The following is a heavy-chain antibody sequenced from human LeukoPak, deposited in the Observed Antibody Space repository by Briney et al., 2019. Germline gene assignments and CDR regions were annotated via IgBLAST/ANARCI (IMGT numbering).Heavy chain of an antibody. V-gene: IGHV3-66*04. CDR2: IYNDGTT. CDR1: GLTVSSSY. CDR3: ARQYSRIWPIGDY. D-gene: IGHD6-13*01. J-gene: IGHJ4*02. Sequence: GGSLRLSCAASGLTVSSSYMSWVRQAPGKGLEGVSFIYNDGTTYYAESVKGRFTISRDNSKNTMYLQMNSLRAEDTAGYYYARQYSRIWPIGDYWGQGTLVTVSS.